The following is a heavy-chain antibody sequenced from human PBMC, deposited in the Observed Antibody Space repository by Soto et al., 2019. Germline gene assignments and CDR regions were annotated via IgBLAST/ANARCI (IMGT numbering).Heavy chain of an antibody. V-gene: IGHV2-5*01. CDR3: AHMFGVYSSSRVFDY. CDR1: GFSLSTSGVG. CDR2: IYWNDDK. D-gene: IGHD6-6*01. Sequence: SGPTLVNPTQTLTLTCTFSGFSLSTSGVGVGWIRQPPGKALEWLALIYWNDDKRYSPSLKNRLTVTKDTSKNQVVLIMTNMDPVDTATYYCAHMFGVYSSSRVFDYWGQGALVTVSS. J-gene: IGHJ4*02.